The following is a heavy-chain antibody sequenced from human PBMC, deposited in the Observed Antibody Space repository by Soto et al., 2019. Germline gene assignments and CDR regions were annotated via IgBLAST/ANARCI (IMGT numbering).Heavy chain of an antibody. V-gene: IGHV3-30*18. D-gene: IGHD2-15*01. J-gene: IGHJ3*02. CDR2: ISSDGISK. CDR1: GFTFSSYC. CDR3: AKVGYCSGANCYSDDAFDM. Sequence: GGSLRLSCAACGFTFSSYCMHWVRQAPCKGLEWVALISSDGISKFYADSVKGRFTISRDNSKNTLYLQMNSLRTEDTAVFYCAKVGYCSGANCYSDDAFDMWGQWTMVTVSS.